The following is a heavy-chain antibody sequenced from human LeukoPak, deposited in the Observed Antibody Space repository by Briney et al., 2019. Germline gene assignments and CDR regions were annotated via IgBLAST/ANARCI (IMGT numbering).Heavy chain of an antibody. J-gene: IGHJ6*02. Sequence: PGGSLRLSCAASGFTFSSYSMNWVRQAPGKGLEWVSSISSSSSYIYYADSVKGRFTISRDNAKNSLYLQMNSLRAEDTAVYYCARDRGKVRGVNRLHYYYGMDVWGQGTTVTVSS. CDR3: ARDRGKVRGVNRLHYYYGMDV. V-gene: IGHV3-21*01. CDR1: GFTFSSYS. CDR2: ISSSSSYI. D-gene: IGHD3-10*01.